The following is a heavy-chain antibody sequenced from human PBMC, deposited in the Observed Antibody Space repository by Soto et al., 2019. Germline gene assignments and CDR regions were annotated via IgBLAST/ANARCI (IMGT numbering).Heavy chain of an antibody. J-gene: IGHJ4*02. CDR2: ISYDGSNK. D-gene: IGHD3-22*01. Sequence: QVQLVESGGGVVQPGRSLTLSCAASDFTFSSYGIHWVRQAPGKGLEWVAVISYDGSNKQYGDSVKGRFTMSRDNSKNKVQLQMNSLRVEDTAVYYCAKDTYYHDSSGYYVFDYWGQGTLVTVSS. CDR3: AKDTYYHDSSGYYVFDY. CDR1: DFTFSSYG. V-gene: IGHV3-30*18.